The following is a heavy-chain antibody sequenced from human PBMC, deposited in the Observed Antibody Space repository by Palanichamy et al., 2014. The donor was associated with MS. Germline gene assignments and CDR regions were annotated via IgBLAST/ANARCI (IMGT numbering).Heavy chain of an antibody. D-gene: IGHD3-3*01. J-gene: IGHJ4*02. CDR1: GFSLSTSGMC. CDR3: ARVSRLSWSGYSYSDY. V-gene: IGHV2-70*01. CDR2: IDWDDDK. Sequence: QVTLRESGPALVKPTQTLTLTCTFSGFSLSTSGMCVSWIRQPPGKALEWLALIDWDDDKYYSTSLKTRLTISKDTSKNQVVLTMTNMDPVDTATYYCARVSRLSWSGYSYSDYWGQGTLVTVSS.